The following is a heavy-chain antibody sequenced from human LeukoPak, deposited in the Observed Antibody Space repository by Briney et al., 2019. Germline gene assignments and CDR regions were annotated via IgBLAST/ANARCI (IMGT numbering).Heavy chain of an antibody. CDR1: GGSVSRYW. D-gene: IGHD3-10*01. CDR3: ARHVLLWFGELLSWFDP. Sequence: SETLSLTCTVSGGSVSRYWWNWVRQPPGRGLEWIGYIYYSGSTNYNPSLKSRVTISVDTSKNQFSLKLSSVTAADTAVYYCARHVLLWFGELLSWFDPXXXGTLVTVSS. J-gene: IGHJ5*02. CDR2: IYYSGST. V-gene: IGHV4-59*08.